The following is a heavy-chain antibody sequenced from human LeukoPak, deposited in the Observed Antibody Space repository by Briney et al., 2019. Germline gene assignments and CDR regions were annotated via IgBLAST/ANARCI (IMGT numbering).Heavy chain of an antibody. CDR3: ARGTHIAAAIFDY. CDR2: ISSSSSTI. V-gene: IGHV3-48*01. J-gene: IGHJ4*02. CDR1: GFTFSSYS. D-gene: IGHD6-13*01. Sequence: GGSLRLSCAASGFTFSSYSMNWVRQAPGKGLEWVSYISSSSSTIYYADSVKGRLTISRDNAKNSLYLQMNSLRAEDTAVYYCARGTHIAAAIFDYWGQGTLVTVSS.